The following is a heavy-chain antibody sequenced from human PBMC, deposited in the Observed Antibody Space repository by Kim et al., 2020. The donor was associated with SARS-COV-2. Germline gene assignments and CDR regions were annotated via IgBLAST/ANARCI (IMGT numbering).Heavy chain of an antibody. J-gene: IGHJ4*02. Sequence: GGSLRLSCAASGFTFDDYAMHWVRQAPGKGLEWVSSINWNSAGIAYADSVQGRFTTSRDNAKNSLYLQMNSLRLEDTALYYCAKGSPVAGSKNSLDSWGQGTLVTVSS. CDR3: AKGSPVAGSKNSLDS. CDR1: GFTFDDYA. V-gene: IGHV3-9*01. D-gene: IGHD6-19*01. CDR2: INWNSAGI.